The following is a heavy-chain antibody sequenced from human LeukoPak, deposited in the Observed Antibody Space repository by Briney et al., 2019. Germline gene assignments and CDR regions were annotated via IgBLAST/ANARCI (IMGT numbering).Heavy chain of an antibody. CDR1: GFTFSSYW. D-gene: IGHD3-9*01. V-gene: IGHV3-7*03. Sequence: GGSLRLSCAASGFTFSSYWMSWVRQAPGKGLEWVANIKQDGSEKYYVDSVKGRFTISRDNAKNSLYLQMNSLRAEDTALYYCAKDLDDILTGYYDYWGQGTLVTVSS. J-gene: IGHJ4*02. CDR3: AKDLDDILTGYYDY. CDR2: IKQDGSEK.